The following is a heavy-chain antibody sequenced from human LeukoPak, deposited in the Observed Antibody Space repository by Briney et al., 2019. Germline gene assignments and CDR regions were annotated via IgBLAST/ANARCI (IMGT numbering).Heavy chain of an antibody. D-gene: IGHD3-16*01. CDR3: ARDSRANYDYVWDPAGNSHAFDI. CDR2: ISAYNGNT. V-gene: IGHV1-18*01. Sequence: ASVKVSCKASGYTFTSYGISWVRQAPGQGLEWMGWISAYNGNTNYAQKLQGRVTMTTDTSTSTAYMELRSLRSDDTAVYYCARDSRANYDYVWDPAGNSHAFDIWGQGTMVTVSS. J-gene: IGHJ3*02. CDR1: GYTFTSYG.